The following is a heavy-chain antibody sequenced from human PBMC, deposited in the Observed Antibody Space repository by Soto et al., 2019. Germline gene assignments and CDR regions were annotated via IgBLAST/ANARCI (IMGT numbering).Heavy chain of an antibody. Sequence: QVQLQESGPGLVKPSETLSLTCTVSGGAISSYYWIRIRQPPGKGLEWIGYIYYSVGTNYNPSLKRRVTISVDSSKSHFSLKLSSVTAADTAVYYCARRYGGNLDYWGQGTRVTVSS. V-gene: IGHV4-59*08. D-gene: IGHD1-26*01. J-gene: IGHJ4*02. CDR3: ARRYGGNLDY. CDR1: GGAISSYY. CDR2: IYYSVGT.